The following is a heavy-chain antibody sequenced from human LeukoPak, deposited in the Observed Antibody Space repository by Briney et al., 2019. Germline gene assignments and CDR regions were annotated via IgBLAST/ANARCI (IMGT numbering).Heavy chain of an antibody. J-gene: IGHJ3*02. CDR2: IYYSGST. V-gene: IGHV4-59*01. D-gene: IGHD4-17*01. Sequence: SETLSLTCTVSGGSISSYYWSRIRQPPGKGLEWIGYIYYSGSTNYNPSLKSRVTISIDTSKNQFSLKLSSVTAADTAVYYCARDLVTVTKGFDIWGQGTMVSVSS. CDR1: GGSISSYY. CDR3: ARDLVTVTKGFDI.